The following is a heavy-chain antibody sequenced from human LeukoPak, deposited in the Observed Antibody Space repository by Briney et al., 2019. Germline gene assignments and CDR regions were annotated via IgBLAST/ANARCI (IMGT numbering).Heavy chain of an antibody. D-gene: IGHD2-21*01. V-gene: IGHV1-69*04. CDR1: GGTFSSYA. CDR2: IIPITGIA. CDR3: ARDPINVAVGFIDF. J-gene: IGHJ4*02. Sequence: ASVKVSCKASGGTFSSYAINWVRQAPGQGLEWMGKIIPITGIANFAQKFQGRVTITADKSTSTAYMQLSSLRSEDTAVYYCARDPINVAVGFIDFWGQGTLVTASS.